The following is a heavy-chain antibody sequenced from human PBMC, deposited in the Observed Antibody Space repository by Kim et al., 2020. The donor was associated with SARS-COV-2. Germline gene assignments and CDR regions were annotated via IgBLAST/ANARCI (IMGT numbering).Heavy chain of an antibody. J-gene: IGHJ5*02. CDR2: ISHSGST. CDR3: ARAPYYGPGSYYSNWFDP. Sequence: SETLSLTCTVYGGSFSGYYWSWIRQPPGKGLEWIGEISHSGSTNYNPSLKSRVTISIDTSENHYSLTLSSVTAADTAVYYCARAPYYGPGSYYSNWFDPWGQGTLVTVSS. V-gene: IGHV4-34*01. D-gene: IGHD3-10*01. CDR1: GGSFSGYY.